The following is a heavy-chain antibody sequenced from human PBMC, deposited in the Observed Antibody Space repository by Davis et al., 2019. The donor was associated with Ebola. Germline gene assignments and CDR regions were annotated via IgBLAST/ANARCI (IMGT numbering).Heavy chain of an antibody. CDR1: VITFSSYA. J-gene: IGHJ6*04. CDR2: ISGSGGST. Sequence: GESLKISCTDSVITFSSYAMTWVRQAPGKGLEWVSAISGSGGSTYYADSVKGRFIISRDNYENTLYLQMNSLRVDDTAVYFCARDPSGGSGWSVGYYGMDVWGKGTTVTVSS. V-gene: IGHV3-23*01. CDR3: ARDPSGGSGWSVGYYGMDV. D-gene: IGHD3-16*01.